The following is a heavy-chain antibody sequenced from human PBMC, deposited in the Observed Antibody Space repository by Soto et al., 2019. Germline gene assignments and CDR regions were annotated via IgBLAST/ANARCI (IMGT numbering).Heavy chain of an antibody. J-gene: IGHJ4*02. V-gene: IGHV4-31*03. Sequence: QVQLQESGPGLVKPSQTLSLTCTVSGSSISSGGYYWSWVRQHPGKGLEWIGYIYIYYSGNTYYNPSLKSRVTISGDTSMNQSSLELSSVTAADTAVYFCARGAGSLDYWGQGTLVTVSS. CDR1: GSSISSGGYY. CDR3: ARGAGSLDY. D-gene: IGHD3-10*01. CDR2: IYYSGNT.